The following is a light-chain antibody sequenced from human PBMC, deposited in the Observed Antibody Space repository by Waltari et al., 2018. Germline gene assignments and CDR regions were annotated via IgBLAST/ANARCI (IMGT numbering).Light chain of an antibody. CDR2: EVS. V-gene: IGLV2-8*01. CDR3: SSYAGSNNLVV. CDR1: SSDVGGYNY. Sequence: QSALTQPPSASGSPGQSVTISCTGTSSDVGGYNYVSWYQQYPGKAPKLMIYEVSKRPSGVPDRLSGPKSGNTASLTVAGLQAEDEADYYCSSYAGSNNLVVFGGGTKLTVL. J-gene: IGLJ2*01.